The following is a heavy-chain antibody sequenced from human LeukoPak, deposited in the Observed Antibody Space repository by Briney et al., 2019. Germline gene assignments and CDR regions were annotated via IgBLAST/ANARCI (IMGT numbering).Heavy chain of an antibody. D-gene: IGHD6-13*01. J-gene: IGHJ6*02. CDR1: GGSISSYY. CDR3: ATTYSSSWGYYYYGIDY. Sequence: SETLSLTWSVAGGSISSYYWSWIRQPPGKGLEWNGSIYYSGRTTYNPSPKSRVTISVDTSKNQFSLNLSSVTAADTAVYYCATTYSSSWGYYYYGIDYWGQGTTVTVSS. CDR2: IYYSGRT. V-gene: IGHV4-59*08.